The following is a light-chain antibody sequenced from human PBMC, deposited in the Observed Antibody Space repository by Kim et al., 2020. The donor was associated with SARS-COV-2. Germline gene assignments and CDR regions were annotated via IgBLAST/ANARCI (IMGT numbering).Light chain of an antibody. J-gene: IGKJ1*01. Sequence: DIVMTQSPDYLDASLGERATINCKSSQSVLYSSDNKNYLAWYQQKPGQPPKLLIYWASTRQSGVPDRFSGSGSGTDFTLTISSLQAEDVAVYYCQQYYSSPWAFGQGTKVDIK. CDR2: WAS. CDR1: QSVLYSSDNKNY. V-gene: IGKV4-1*01. CDR3: QQYYSSPWA.